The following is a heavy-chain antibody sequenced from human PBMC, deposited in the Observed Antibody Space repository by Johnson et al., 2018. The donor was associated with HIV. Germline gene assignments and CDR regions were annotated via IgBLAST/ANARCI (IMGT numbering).Heavy chain of an antibody. D-gene: IGHD6-19*01. CDR2: ISYDGSNQ. J-gene: IGHJ3*02. CDR1: GFTFSSYG. CDR3: AKVNRMEQWLAGGGAFDI. V-gene: IGHV3-30*18. Sequence: QEKLVESGGGVVQPGRSLRLSCAASGFTFSSYGMHWVRQAPGKGLEWVAVISYDGSNQYYADSVKGRFTIPRDNSKNTLYLQMNSLSAEDTAVYYCAKVNRMEQWLAGGGAFDIWGQGTMVTVSS.